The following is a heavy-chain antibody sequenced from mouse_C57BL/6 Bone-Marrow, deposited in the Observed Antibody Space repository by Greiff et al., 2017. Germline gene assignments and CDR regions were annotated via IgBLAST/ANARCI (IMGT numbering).Heavy chain of an antibody. J-gene: IGHJ4*01. CDR2: IYPGDGDT. D-gene: IGHD1-1*01. Sequence: VQLQQSGAELVKPGASVKISCKASGYAFSSYWMNWVKQRPGKGLEWIGQIYPGDGDTNYNGKFKGKATLTADKSSSTAYMQLSSLTSEDSAVYFCARLLRSIYYAMDYWGQRTSVTVSS. V-gene: IGHV1-80*01. CDR1: GYAFSSYW. CDR3: ARLLRSIYYAMDY.